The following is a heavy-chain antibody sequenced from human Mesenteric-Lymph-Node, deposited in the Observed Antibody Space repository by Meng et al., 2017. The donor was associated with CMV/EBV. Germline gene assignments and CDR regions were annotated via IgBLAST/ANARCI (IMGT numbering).Heavy chain of an antibody. V-gene: IGHV3-48*03. Sequence: GESLKISCAASGFTFSSYEMNWVRQAPGKGLEWVSYISSSGITVYYADSVKGRFTISRDNAKNSLYLKMSSLRAEDTDVYYCARHSYGPMDVWGQGTTVTVSS. D-gene: IGHD4-17*01. J-gene: IGHJ6*02. CDR1: GFTFSSYE. CDR2: ISSSGITV. CDR3: ARHSYGPMDV.